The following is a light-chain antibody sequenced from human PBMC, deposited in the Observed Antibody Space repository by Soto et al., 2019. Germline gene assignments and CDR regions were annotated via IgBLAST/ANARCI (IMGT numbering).Light chain of an antibody. J-gene: IGKJ1*01. CDR1: QSVSRSY. V-gene: IGKV3-15*01. Sequence: EIVLTQSPGTLSLSPGARAPLFCRASQSVSRSYLAWSQQKPGQAPRLLIYGASTRATGVPARFSGSGSGTEFTLTINSLQSEDFVVYFCQQYNDWPTFGQGTKVDIK. CDR2: GAS. CDR3: QQYNDWPT.